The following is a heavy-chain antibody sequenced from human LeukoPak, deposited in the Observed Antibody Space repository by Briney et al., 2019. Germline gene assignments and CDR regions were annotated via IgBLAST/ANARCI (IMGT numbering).Heavy chain of an antibody. CDR3: ARNYGDYLFDY. CDR2: IFYSGST. Sequence: SETLSLTCTVSGGSVNTNFFWAWIRQPPGKGLEWIGSIFYSGSTYYNLSLKSRITMSVDTSKNQFSLQLTSVTAADTAVYFCARNYGDYLFDYWGQGILVTVSS. D-gene: IGHD4-17*01. V-gene: IGHV4-39*01. CDR1: GGSVNTNFF. J-gene: IGHJ4*02.